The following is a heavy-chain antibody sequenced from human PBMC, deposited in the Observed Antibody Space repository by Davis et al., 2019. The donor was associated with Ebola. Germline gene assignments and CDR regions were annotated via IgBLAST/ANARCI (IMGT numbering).Heavy chain of an antibody. V-gene: IGHV1-2*06. Sequence: ASVKVSCKASGYTFTGYYMHWVRQAPGQGLEWMGRINPNSGGTNYAQKFQGRVTMTRDTSISTAYMELSRLRSDDTAAYYCARDPTTIFGVVTLDYWGQGTLVTVSS. D-gene: IGHD3-3*01. J-gene: IGHJ4*02. CDR2: INPNSGGT. CDR1: GYTFTGYY. CDR3: ARDPTTIFGVVTLDY.